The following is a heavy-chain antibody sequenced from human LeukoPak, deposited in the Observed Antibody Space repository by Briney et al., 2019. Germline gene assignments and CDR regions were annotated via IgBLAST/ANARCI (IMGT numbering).Heavy chain of an antibody. CDR3: ARNPVEKGTSWFDP. Sequence: PSETLSLTCTVSGGSISSYYWSWIRQPAGKGLEWIGRIYTSGNTNYNPSLKSRVTMSVDTSKNQFSLKLSSVTAADTAVYYCARNPVEKGTSWFDPWGQGTLVTVSS. CDR2: IYTSGNT. J-gene: IGHJ5*02. CDR1: GGSISSYY. D-gene: IGHD3/OR15-3a*01. V-gene: IGHV4-4*07.